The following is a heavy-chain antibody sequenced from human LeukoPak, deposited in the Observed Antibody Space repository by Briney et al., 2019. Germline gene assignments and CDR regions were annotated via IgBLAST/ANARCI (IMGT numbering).Heavy chain of an antibody. CDR2: IYTSGST. CDR3: ARDLLGSSGINPVD. Sequence: KPSETLSLTCTVSGGSISSYYWSWIRQPAGKGLEWIGRIYTSGSTNYNPSLKSRVTMSVDTSKNQLSLKLSSVTAADTAVYYCARDLLGSSGINPVDWGQGTLVTVSS. CDR1: GGSISSYY. V-gene: IGHV4-4*07. J-gene: IGHJ4*02. D-gene: IGHD3-22*01.